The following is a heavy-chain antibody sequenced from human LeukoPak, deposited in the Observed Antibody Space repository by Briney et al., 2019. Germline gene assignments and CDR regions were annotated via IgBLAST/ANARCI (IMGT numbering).Heavy chain of an antibody. J-gene: IGHJ4*02. D-gene: IGHD4-17*01. CDR1: GGSISSSSYY. CDR3: ARPRDDYGDYWIDY. Sequence: PSETLSLTCTVSGGSISSSSYYWGWIRQPPGKGLEWIGRIYYSGSTYYNPSLKSRVTISVDTSKNQFSLKLSSVTAADTAVYYCARPRDDYGDYWIDYWGQGTLVTVSS. V-gene: IGHV4-39*01. CDR2: IYYSGST.